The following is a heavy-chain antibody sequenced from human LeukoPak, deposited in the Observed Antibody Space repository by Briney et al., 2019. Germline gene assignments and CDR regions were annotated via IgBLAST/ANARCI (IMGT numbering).Heavy chain of an antibody. CDR3: AGGQWLVLYFDY. V-gene: IGHV3-30*19. CDR2: IWYDGSNK. J-gene: IGHJ4*02. CDR1: GFTFSSYG. D-gene: IGHD6-19*01. Sequence: PGRSLRLSCAASGFTFSSYGMHWVRQAPGKGLEWVAVIWYDGSNKYYADSVKGRFTISRDNSKNTLYLQMNSLRAEDTAVYYCAGGQWLVLYFDYWGQGTLVTVSS.